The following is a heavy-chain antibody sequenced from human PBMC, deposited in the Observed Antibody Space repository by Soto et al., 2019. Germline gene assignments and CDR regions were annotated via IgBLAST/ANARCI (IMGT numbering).Heavy chain of an antibody. V-gene: IGHV3-66*01. Sequence: PGGSLSLSCAASGFPVSSNYMSWVRQAPGKGLEWVSVIYSGGSTYYADSVKGRFTISRDNSKNTLYLQMNSLRAEDTAVYYCARDGRSSYYDYWGQGTLVTVSS. D-gene: IGHD1-26*01. CDR2: IYSGGST. CDR3: ARDGRSSYYDY. CDR1: GFPVSSNY. J-gene: IGHJ4*02.